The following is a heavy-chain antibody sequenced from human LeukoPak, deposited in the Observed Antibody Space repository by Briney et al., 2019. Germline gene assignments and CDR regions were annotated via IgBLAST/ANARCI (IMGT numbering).Heavy chain of an antibody. V-gene: IGHV4-34*01. D-gene: IGHD6-13*01. J-gene: IGHJ4*02. CDR1: GGSFSGNY. CDR2: IYHSGST. CDR3: ARWRGFSSNWYVDY. Sequence: PSETLSLTCGVYGGSFSGNYWSWIRQPPGKGLEWIGEIYHSGSTNYNPSLKSRVTISVDTSKNQFSLKLSSVTAADTAVYYCARWRGFSSNWYVDYWGQGTLVTVSS.